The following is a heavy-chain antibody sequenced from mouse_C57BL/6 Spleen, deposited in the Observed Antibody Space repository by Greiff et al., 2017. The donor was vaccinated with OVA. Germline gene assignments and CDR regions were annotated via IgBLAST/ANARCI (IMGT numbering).Heavy chain of an antibody. V-gene: IGHV1-15*01. CDR1: GYTFTDYE. Sequence: QVQLKQSGAELVRPGASVTLSCKASGYTFTDYEMHWVKQTPVHGLEWIGAIDPETGGTAYNQKFKGKAILTADKSSSTAYMELRSLTSEDSAVYYCTRRGIYYDYDEDYWGQGTTLTVSS. J-gene: IGHJ2*01. CDR2: IDPETGGT. D-gene: IGHD2-4*01. CDR3: TRRGIYYDYDEDY.